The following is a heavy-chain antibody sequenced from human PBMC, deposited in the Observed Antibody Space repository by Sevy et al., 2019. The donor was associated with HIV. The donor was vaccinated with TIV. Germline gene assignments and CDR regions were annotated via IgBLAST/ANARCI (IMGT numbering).Heavy chain of an antibody. Sequence: GRSLRLSCAASGFSFSSYGMHWVRQAPGKGLEWMSYIQYDGSNKDYADSVKGRFTISRDNSKNTLHLQMNSLRVEDTAVFYCVKEGGGEGGDHWGQGTLVTVSS. CDR3: VKEGGGEGGDH. J-gene: IGHJ4*02. CDR1: GFSFSSYG. CDR2: IQYDGSNK. V-gene: IGHV3-30*02. D-gene: IGHD2-21*01.